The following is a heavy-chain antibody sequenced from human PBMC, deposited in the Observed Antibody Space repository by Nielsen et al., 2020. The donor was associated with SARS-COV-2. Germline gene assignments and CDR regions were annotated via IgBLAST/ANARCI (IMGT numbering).Heavy chain of an antibody. CDR2: ITDDGGLT. CDR1: GFTFSGYP. Sequence: GESLKISCSASGFTFSGYPMQWVRQAPGKGLQYVAVITDDGGLTYYADSVKGRFTVSRDNAKNSLYLQMNGLRAEDTAVYYCAPRTGNRYWYFDLWGRGTLVTVSS. J-gene: IGHJ2*01. D-gene: IGHD7-27*01. V-gene: IGHV3-64*04. CDR3: APRTGNRYWYFDL.